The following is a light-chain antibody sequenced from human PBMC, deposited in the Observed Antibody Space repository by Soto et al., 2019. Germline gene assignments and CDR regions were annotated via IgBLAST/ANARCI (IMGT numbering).Light chain of an antibody. J-gene: IGLJ2*01. CDR3: SSYTSSSTPWV. CDR2: DVS. Sequence: QSVLTQPASVSGSPGQSITISCTGTSSDVGGYNSVSWYQQHPGKAPKLMIYDVSNRPSGVSSRFSGSKSGNTASLTISGLQAEDEADYYCSSYTSSSTPWVFGGGTKL. V-gene: IGLV2-14*01. CDR1: SSDVGGYNS.